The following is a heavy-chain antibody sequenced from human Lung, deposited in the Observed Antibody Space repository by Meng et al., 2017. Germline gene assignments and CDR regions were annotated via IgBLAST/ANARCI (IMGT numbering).Heavy chain of an antibody. V-gene: IGHV4-34*01. Sequence: GKLRPGGEGLLKPSETLSLTCVVSGGSFSDYYWSWIRQPPGKGLEWIGEINHSGSTNYNPSLESRATISVDTSQNNLSLKLSSVTAADSAVYYCARGPTTMAHDFDYWGQGTLVTVSS. CDR3: ARGPTTMAHDFDY. CDR2: INHSGST. CDR1: GGSFSDYY. D-gene: IGHD4-11*01. J-gene: IGHJ4*02.